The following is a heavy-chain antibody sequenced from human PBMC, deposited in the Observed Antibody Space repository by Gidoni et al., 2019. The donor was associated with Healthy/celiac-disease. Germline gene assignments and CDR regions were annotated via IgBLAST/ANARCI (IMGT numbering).Heavy chain of an antibody. D-gene: IGHD1-26*01. CDR1: GLHFSSYA. CDR3: ARGAGSYERLGAFDI. CDR2: ISYDGSNK. Sequence: QVQLVESGGGVVQPGRSLRLSCAAAGLHFSSYAMHWVRQAPGKGVEWVAGISYDGSNKYYADSVKGRFTISRDNSKNTLYLQMNSLRAEDTAVYYCARGAGSYERLGAFDIWGQGTMVTVSS. J-gene: IGHJ3*02. V-gene: IGHV3-30-3*01.